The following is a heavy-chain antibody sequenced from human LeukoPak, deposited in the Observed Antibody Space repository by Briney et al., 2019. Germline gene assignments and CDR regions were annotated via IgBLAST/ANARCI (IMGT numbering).Heavy chain of an antibody. V-gene: IGHV1-69*06. Sequence: ASVKVSCKASGGTFSSYAISWVRQAPGQGLEWMGGIIPIFGTANYAQKFQGRVTITADKSTSTAYTELSSLRSEDTAVYYCARGCQYQLLIFLYYYMDVWGKGTTVTISS. CDR2: IIPIFGTA. D-gene: IGHD2-2*01. CDR3: ARGCQYQLLIFLYYYMDV. CDR1: GGTFSSYA. J-gene: IGHJ6*03.